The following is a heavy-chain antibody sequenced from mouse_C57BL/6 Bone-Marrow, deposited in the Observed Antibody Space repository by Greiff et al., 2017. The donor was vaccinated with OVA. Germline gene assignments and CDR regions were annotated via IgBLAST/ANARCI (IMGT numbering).Heavy chain of an antibody. Sequence: EVKLMESGPGMVKPSQSLSLTCTVTGYSITSGYDWHWIRHFPGNKLEWMGYISYSGSTNYNPSLKSRISITHDTSKNHFFLKLNSVTTEDTATYYCARDSSGSWFAYWGQGTLVTVSA. CDR2: ISYSGST. CDR3: ARDSSGSWFAY. D-gene: IGHD3-2*02. J-gene: IGHJ3*01. V-gene: IGHV3-1*01. CDR1: GYSITSGYD.